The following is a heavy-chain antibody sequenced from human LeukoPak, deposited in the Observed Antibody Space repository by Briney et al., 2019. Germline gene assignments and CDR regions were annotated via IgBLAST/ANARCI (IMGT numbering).Heavy chain of an antibody. J-gene: IGHJ4*02. CDR3: AREIIAADYYFDY. CDR2: IYYGGST. V-gene: IGHV4-59*01. D-gene: IGHD6-13*01. CDR1: GGSISSYY. Sequence: SETLSLTCTVSGGSISSYYWSWIRQPPGKGLEWIGYIYYGGSTNYNPSLKSRVTISVDTSKNQFSLKLSSVTAADTAVYYCAREIIAADYYFDYWGQGTLVTVSS.